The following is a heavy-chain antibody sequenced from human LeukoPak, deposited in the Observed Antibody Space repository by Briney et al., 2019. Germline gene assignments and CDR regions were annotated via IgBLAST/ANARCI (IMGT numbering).Heavy chain of an antibody. CDR2: INSDGSST. CDR1: GFTFSSNY. D-gene: IGHD1-26*01. V-gene: IGHV3-74*01. CDR3: AREYSGSYEWFDS. J-gene: IGHJ5*01. Sequence: GGSLRLSCAASGFTFSSNYIHWVRQAPGKGLVWVSRINSDGSSTNYADSVKGRFTISRDNAKNTVYLQMNSLRAEDTAVYYCAREYSGSYEWFDSWGQGTLVTVSS.